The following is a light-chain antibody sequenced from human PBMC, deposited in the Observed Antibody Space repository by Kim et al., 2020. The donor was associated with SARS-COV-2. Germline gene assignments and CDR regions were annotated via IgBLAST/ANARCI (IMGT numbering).Light chain of an antibody. Sequence: EIVLTQSPGTLSLSPGERATLSCRASQSVSSSYLAWYQQKPGQAPGLLIYGASSRATGIPDRFSGSGSGTDFTLTISRLEPEDFAVYYCQQYGSSSYTFGQGTKLEI. CDR3: QQYGSSSYT. CDR2: GAS. V-gene: IGKV3-20*01. CDR1: QSVSSSY. J-gene: IGKJ2*01.